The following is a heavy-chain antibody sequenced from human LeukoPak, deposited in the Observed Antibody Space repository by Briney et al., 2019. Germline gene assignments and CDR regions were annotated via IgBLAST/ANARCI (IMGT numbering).Heavy chain of an antibody. CDR1: GDTFSSYA. CDR3: ASNLRGLRYSDLSYYYYMDV. V-gene: IGHV1-69*13. J-gene: IGHJ6*03. CDR2: IIPIFGTA. Sequence: SVKVSCKASGDTFSSYAISWVRQAPGQGLEWMGGIIPIFGTANYAQKFQGRVTITADESTSTAYMELSSLRSEDTAVYYCASNLRGLRYSDLSYYYYMDVWGKGTTVTISS. D-gene: IGHD3-9*01.